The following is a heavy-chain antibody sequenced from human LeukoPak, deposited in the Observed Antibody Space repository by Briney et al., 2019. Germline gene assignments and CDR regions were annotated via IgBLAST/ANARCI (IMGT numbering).Heavy chain of an antibody. J-gene: IGHJ1*01. CDR3: ARDLLRPSMTTVKTDQH. CDR2: IIPIFGTA. CDR1: GVTFSSYA. V-gene: IGHV1-69*13. D-gene: IGHD4-11*01. Sequence: SVKVSCTASGVTFSSYAISWVRQAPGQGLECMGGIIPIFGTANYAQKFQGRVTITADESTSTAYMELSSLRSEDTAVYYCARDLLRPSMTTVKTDQHWGQGTLVTVSS.